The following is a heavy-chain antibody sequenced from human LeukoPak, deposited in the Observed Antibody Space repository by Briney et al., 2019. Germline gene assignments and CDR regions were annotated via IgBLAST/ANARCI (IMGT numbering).Heavy chain of an antibody. CDR3: ARSQSSTWYARALPDY. CDR1: GGSFSSNIYS. CDR2: INHSGST. Sequence: SETLSLTCTVSGGSFSSNIYSWSGTRRPPGKGREGMGEINHSGSTNYNPSLKSRVTISVDTSKNQFSLKLSSVTAADTAVYYCARSQSSTWYARALPDYWGQGTLVTVSS. D-gene: IGHD6-13*01. V-gene: IGHV4-39*07. J-gene: IGHJ4*02.